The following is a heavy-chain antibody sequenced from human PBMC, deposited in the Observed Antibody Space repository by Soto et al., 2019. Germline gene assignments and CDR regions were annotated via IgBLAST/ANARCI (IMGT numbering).Heavy chain of an antibody. CDR2: ISSSSSTV. CDR3: ARPEYSSSSYGMDV. V-gene: IGHV3-48*02. Sequence: GGSLRLSCAASGFTFSSYSMNWVRQAPGKGLEWVSYISSSSSTVYYADSVKGRFTISRDNAKNSLYLQMNSLRDEDTAVYYCARPEYSSSSYGMDVWGQGTTVTVSS. CDR1: GFTFSSYS. D-gene: IGHD6-6*01. J-gene: IGHJ6*02.